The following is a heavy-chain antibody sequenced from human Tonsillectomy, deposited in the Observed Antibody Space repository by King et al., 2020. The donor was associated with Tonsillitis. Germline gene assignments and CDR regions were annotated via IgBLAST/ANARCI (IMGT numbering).Heavy chain of an antibody. CDR1: GFTVSSNY. Sequence: VQLVESGGGLVQPGGSLRLSCAVSGFTVSSNYMSWVRQAPGKGLEWVSVIYAGGKTYYADSVKGRFTISRENSKNTLYLQMNSLRAEDTAVYYCARERSGADTAMVYWGQGTLVTVSS. D-gene: IGHD5-18*01. CDR2: IYAGGKT. J-gene: IGHJ4*02. CDR3: ARERSGADTAMVY. V-gene: IGHV3-66*01.